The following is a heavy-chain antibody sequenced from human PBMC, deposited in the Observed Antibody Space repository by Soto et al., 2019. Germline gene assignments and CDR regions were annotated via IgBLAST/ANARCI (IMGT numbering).Heavy chain of an antibody. Sequence: EVQLVDSGGGLVQPGGSLKLSCAASGFTFNIAAIHWVRQASGKGLEWVGLIRNKANGYATAYAASVRGRITVSRDDSNNRAFLEINSLKTEDTAVYYCARQGVALELDLWGQGTLVTVSS. CDR2: IRNKANGYAT. CDR3: ARQGVALELDL. J-gene: IGHJ5*02. D-gene: IGHD1-7*01. CDR1: GFTFNIAA. V-gene: IGHV3-73*01.